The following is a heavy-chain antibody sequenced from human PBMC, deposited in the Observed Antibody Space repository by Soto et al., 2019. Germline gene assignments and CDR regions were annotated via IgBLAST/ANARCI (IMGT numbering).Heavy chain of an antibody. V-gene: IGHV4-61*01. Sequence: QVQLQESGPGLVKPSETLSLTCTVSGGSVSSGSYYWSWIRQPPGKGLEWIGYIYYSGSTNYNPFLKSRVTISVDTSKNQFSLKLSSVTAADTAVYYCARGPYCSSTSCYPGWFDPWGQGTLVTVSS. J-gene: IGHJ5*02. CDR3: ARGPYCSSTSCYPGWFDP. CDR2: IYYSGST. D-gene: IGHD2-2*01. CDR1: GGSVSSGSYY.